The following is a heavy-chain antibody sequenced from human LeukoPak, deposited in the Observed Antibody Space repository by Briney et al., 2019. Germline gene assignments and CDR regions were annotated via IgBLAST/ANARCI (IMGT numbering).Heavy chain of an antibody. D-gene: IGHD3-22*01. CDR1: GVFVSSGSYY. V-gene: IGHV4-39*07. J-gene: IGHJ3*02. CDR2: IYYSGST. CDR3: ARVLSRDYYDSSGLTYDAFDI. Sequence: PSETLSLTCTVSGVFVSSGSYYWGRIRQPPGKGLEWIGNIYYSGSTYYNPSLKSRVTISVETSKNQFSLKLSSVTAADTAVYYCARVLSRDYYDSSGLTYDAFDIWGQGTMVTVSS.